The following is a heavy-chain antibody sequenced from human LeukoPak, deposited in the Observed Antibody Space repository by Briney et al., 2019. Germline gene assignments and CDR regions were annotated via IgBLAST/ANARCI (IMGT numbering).Heavy chain of an antibody. Sequence: GGSLRLSCAASGFTFSDSWMSWVRQAPGKGLEWVANMNQDGSAKGYVDSVKGRITISRDNARNSLYLQMSSLRPEDTAVYYCATYTHWVAGDVWGQGTLVTVSS. V-gene: IGHV3-7*01. CDR2: MNQDGSAK. CDR3: ATYTHWVAGDV. CDR1: GFTFSDSW. D-gene: IGHD3-16*01. J-gene: IGHJ4*02.